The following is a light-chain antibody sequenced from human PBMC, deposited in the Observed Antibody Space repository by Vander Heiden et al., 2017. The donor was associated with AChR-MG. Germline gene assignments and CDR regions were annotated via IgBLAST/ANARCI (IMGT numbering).Light chain of an antibody. V-gene: IGLV3-19*01. CDR2: GKN. CDR1: SLRSYY. CDR3: NSRDSSGNHLRV. J-gene: IGLJ3*02. Sequence: SSELTQDPAVSVAFGQTVRITCQGDSLRSYYASWYQQKPGQAPVLVIYGKNNRPSGIPDRFSGSSSGNTASLTITGVQAEDEADYYCNSRDSSGNHLRVFGGGTKLTVL.